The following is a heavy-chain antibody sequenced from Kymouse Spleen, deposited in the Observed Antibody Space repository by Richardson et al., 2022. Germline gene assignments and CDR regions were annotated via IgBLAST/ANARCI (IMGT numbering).Heavy chain of an antibody. CDR2: INHSGST. CDR3: AREGGAVAHYYYYGMDV. D-gene: IGHD6-19*01. Sequence: QVQLQQWGAGLLKPSETLSLTCAVYGGSFSGYYWSWIRQPPGKGLEWIGEINHSGSTNYNPSLKSRVTISVDTSKNQFSLKLSSVTAADTAVYYCAREGGAVAHYYYYGMDVWGQGTTVTVSS. V-gene: IGHV4-34*01. J-gene: IGHJ6*02. CDR1: GGSFSGYY.